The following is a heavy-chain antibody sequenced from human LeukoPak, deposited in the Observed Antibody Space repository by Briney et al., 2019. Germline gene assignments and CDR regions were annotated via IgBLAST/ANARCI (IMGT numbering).Heavy chain of an antibody. Sequence: GGSLRLSCAASGLTFSTYAMSWVRQAPGKGLEWVSIISADSYSTYYADSVKGRFTISRDNFKNTLYLLMSDLRAEDTAVYYCAKHEGDSWGQGSLVTVSS. CDR1: GLTFSTYA. CDR2: ISADSYST. V-gene: IGHV3-23*01. CDR3: AKHEGDS. J-gene: IGHJ5*01.